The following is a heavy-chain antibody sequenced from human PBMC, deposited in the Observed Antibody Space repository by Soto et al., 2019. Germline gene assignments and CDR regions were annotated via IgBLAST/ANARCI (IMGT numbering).Heavy chain of an antibody. Sequence: TLALTCAVAAGSISREGYSSGWIRQPTGKGLERIGYIYHSASTDYNPSLKSRVTISVDRSKNQFSLKLSSVTAADTAVYYCARVKGRYFDYLLNEGAPGVVAYSRQGAVGTGSS. D-gene: IGHD3-9*01. CDR1: AGSISREGYS. CDR2: IYHSAST. V-gene: IGHV4-30-2*01. J-gene: IGHJ4*02. CDR3: ARVKGRYFDYLLNEGAPGVVAY.